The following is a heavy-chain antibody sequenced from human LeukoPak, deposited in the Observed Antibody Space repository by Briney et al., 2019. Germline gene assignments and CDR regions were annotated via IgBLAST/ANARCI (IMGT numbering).Heavy chain of an antibody. J-gene: IGHJ4*02. Sequence: GALRLSCAASGFTFSSCAMNWVRQAPGKGLEWVSYISSSGSTIYYADSVKGRFTISRDNAKNSLYLQMNSLRAEDTAVYYCASLYYYDSSGYYPSDYWGQGTLVTVSS. V-gene: IGHV3-48*04. CDR3: ASLYYYDSSGYYPSDY. D-gene: IGHD3-22*01. CDR1: GFTFSSCA. CDR2: ISSSGSTI.